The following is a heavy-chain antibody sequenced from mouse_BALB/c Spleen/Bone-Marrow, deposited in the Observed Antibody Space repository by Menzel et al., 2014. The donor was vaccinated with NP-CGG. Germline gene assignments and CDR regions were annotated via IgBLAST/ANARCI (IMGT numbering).Heavy chain of an antibody. CDR1: GYSITSDYA. CDR3: ARKFYYFDY. V-gene: IGHV3-2*02. Sequence: EVQRVESGPGLVKPSQSLSLTCTVTGYSITSDYAWNWIRQFPGNKLEWMGSISYSGGTDYNPTLKSRFSITRDTSKNHFFLQLNSVTAEDTATYYGARKFYYFDYWGHGTTLTVSS. J-gene: IGHJ2*01. CDR2: ISYSGGT.